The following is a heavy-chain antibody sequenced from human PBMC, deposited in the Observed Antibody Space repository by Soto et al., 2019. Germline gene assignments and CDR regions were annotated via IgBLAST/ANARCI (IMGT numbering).Heavy chain of an antibody. CDR1: GCTFSSYS. Sequence: EVQLVESGGGLVKPGGSLRLSCAASGCTFSSYSMNWVRQAPGKGLEWVSSIRSSSSYIYYADSVKGRFTISRDNAKNSLYLQMNSLRAEDTAVYYCARDPGTTSFDYWGQGTLVTVSS. D-gene: IGHD4-17*01. V-gene: IGHV3-21*01. CDR3: ARDPGTTSFDY. CDR2: IRSSSSYI. J-gene: IGHJ4*02.